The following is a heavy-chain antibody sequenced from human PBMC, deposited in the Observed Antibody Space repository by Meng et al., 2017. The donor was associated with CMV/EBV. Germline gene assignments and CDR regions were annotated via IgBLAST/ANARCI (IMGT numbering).Heavy chain of an antibody. V-gene: IGHV3-30*04. CDR1: GFTFSSYA. D-gene: IGHD6-19*01. J-gene: IGHJ4*02. CDR2: ISFDGSNK. Sequence: GESLRLSCAASGFTFSSYALHWVRQAPGKGLEWVAVISFDGSNKYYADSVKGRFTISRDNSKNTLYLQMNTLRAEDTAVYYCARDTLRSYTGGWYDFPDYWGQGTLVTVSS. CDR3: ARDTLRSYTGGWYDFPDY.